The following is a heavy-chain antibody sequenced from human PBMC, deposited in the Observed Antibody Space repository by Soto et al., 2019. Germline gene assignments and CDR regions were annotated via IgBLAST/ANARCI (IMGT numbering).Heavy chain of an antibody. CDR2: IWYDGSNK. J-gene: IGHJ6*02. Sequence: GGSLRLSCAASGFTFSSYGMHWVRQAPGKGLEWVAVIWYDGSNKYYADSVKGRFTISRDNSKNTLYLQMNSLRAEDTAVYYCARGSRIVVVVAATFLMDVWGQGTTVTVSS. V-gene: IGHV3-33*01. CDR3: ARGSRIVVVVAATFLMDV. D-gene: IGHD2-15*01. CDR1: GFTFSSYG.